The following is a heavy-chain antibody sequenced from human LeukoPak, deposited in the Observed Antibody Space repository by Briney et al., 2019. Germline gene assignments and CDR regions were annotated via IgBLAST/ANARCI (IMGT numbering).Heavy chain of an antibody. Sequence: GGPLRLSCAASGFTFSDYYMSWIRQAPGKGLEWVSYISSSGSTIYYADSVKGRFTISRDNSKNTLYLQMNSLRVEDAAEYYCAKMYYTSTYGMDVWGRGTTVSVSS. CDR2: ISSSGSTI. CDR3: AKMYYTSTYGMDV. J-gene: IGHJ6*02. D-gene: IGHD3-10*01. CDR1: GFTFSDYY. V-gene: IGHV3-11*01.